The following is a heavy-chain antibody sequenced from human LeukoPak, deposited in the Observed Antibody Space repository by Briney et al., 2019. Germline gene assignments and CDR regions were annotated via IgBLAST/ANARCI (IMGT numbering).Heavy chain of an antibody. CDR3: AREGYSSGWFGF. CDR2: ISSSGNTI. D-gene: IGHD6-19*01. V-gene: IGHV3-48*03. Sequence: GGSLRLSCAASGFTFSSYEMNWVRQAPGKGLEWVSYISSSGNTIYYADSVKGRFTISRDNAKNSLYLQMNSLRAEDTAVYYCAREGYSSGWFGFWGQGTLVTVSS. J-gene: IGHJ4*02. CDR1: GFTFSSYE.